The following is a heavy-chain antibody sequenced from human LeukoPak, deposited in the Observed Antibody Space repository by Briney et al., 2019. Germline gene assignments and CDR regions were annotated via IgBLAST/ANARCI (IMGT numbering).Heavy chain of an antibody. J-gene: IGHJ4*02. Sequence: GGSLRLSCAASGFTVSSNYMSWVRQAPGKGLEWVSVIYSGGSTYYADSVKGRFTIPRDNSKNTLYLQMNSLRAEDTAVYYCARDSSGYYSSLFDYWGQGTLVTVSS. CDR3: ARDSSGYYSSLFDY. D-gene: IGHD3-22*01. CDR2: IYSGGST. CDR1: GFTVSSNY. V-gene: IGHV3-66*01.